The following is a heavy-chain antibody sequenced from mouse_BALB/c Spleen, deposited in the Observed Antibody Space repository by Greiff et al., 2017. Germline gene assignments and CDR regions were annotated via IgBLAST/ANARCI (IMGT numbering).Heavy chain of an antibody. V-gene: IGHV1-4*01. CDR1: GYTFTSYT. D-gene: IGHD2-14*01. CDR3: ARVVRPGTWYFDY. Sequence: VQLQQSGAELARPGASVKMSCKASGYTFTSYTMHWVKQRPGQGLEWIGYINPSSGYTNYNQKFKDKATLTADKSSLTAYMQLSSLTSEDSAVYYCARVVRPGTWYFDYWGQGTTLTVSS. CDR2: INPSSGYT. J-gene: IGHJ2*01.